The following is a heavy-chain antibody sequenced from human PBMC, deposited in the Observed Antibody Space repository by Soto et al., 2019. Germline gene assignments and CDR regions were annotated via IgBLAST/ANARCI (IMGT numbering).Heavy chain of an antibody. V-gene: IGHV3-30*18. Sequence: QVQLVESGGGVVQPGRSLRLSCAASGFTFSSYGMHWVRQAPGKGLEWVAVISYDGSNKYYADSVKGRFTISRDNSKNTLYLQMNSLRAEDTAVYYCAKDFGYSGSLATDYYYYGMDVRGQGTTVTVSS. CDR1: GFTFSSYG. CDR2: ISYDGSNK. J-gene: IGHJ6*02. CDR3: AKDFGYSGSLATDYYYYGMDV. D-gene: IGHD1-26*01.